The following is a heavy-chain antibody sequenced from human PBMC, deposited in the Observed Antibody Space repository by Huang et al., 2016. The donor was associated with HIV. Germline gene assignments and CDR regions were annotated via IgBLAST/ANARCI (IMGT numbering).Heavy chain of an antibody. J-gene: IGHJ5*02. Sequence: QVRLDQWVAGLLKPSETLTLTCAVYGYSLSGFFWSWIRQSPGRGLEWIGEITQSGRTNYKPSLKSRVTSAIDTSKKQFSLKLKSVTADDTSTYYCARGRGTSWSFFDTWGQGSFVTVSS. CDR2: ITQSGRT. D-gene: IGHD2-2*01. CDR1: GYSLSGFF. CDR3: ARGRGTSWSFFDT. V-gene: IGHV4-34*01.